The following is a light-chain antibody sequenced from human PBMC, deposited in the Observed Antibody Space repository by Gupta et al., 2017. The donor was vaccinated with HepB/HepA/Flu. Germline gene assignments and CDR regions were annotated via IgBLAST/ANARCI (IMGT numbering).Light chain of an antibody. Sequence: QSVLTQPPSTSGTTGQTVIISCFGSSSNVGSRTVNWYQHLPGRSPKLFIYNNDQRPSGVSDRFSGSKSGTSASLAINGLQPDDEADYYCSTWDDSLNGVVFGGGTKLTVL. V-gene: IGLV1-44*01. J-gene: IGLJ2*01. CDR1: SSNVGSRT. CDR3: STWDDSLNGVV. CDR2: NND.